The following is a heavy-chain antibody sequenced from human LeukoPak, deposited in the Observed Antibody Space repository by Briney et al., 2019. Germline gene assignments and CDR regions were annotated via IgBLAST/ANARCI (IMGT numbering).Heavy chain of an antibody. CDR3: AKDGSGSYYNLGSADTGFDY. Sequence: PGGSLRLSCAASGFTFSSYAMSWVRQAPGQGLEWVSAISGSGGSTYYADSVKGRFTISRDNSKNTLYLQMNSLRAEDTAVYYYAKDGSGSYYNLGSADTGFDYWGQGTLVTVSS. J-gene: IGHJ4*02. CDR1: GFTFSSYA. D-gene: IGHD3-10*01. V-gene: IGHV3-23*01. CDR2: ISGSGGST.